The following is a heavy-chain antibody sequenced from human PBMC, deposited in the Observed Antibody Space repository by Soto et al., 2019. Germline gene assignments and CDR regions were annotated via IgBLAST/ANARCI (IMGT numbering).Heavy chain of an antibody. J-gene: IGHJ4*02. CDR3: ARRYCSSTSCYPVDN. V-gene: IGHV1-18*01. Sequence: ASVKVSCKASGYTFTSYGISWVRQAPGQGLEWMGWISAYNGNTNYAQKLQGRVTMTTDTSTSTAYMELRSLRSDDTAVYYCARRYCSSTSCYPVDNWGQGTLVTVSS. D-gene: IGHD2-2*01. CDR2: ISAYNGNT. CDR1: GYTFTSYG.